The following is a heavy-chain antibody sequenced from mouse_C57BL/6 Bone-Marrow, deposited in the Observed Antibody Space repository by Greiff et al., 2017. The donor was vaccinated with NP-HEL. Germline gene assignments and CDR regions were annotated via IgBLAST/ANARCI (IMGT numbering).Heavy chain of an antibody. Sequence: QVQLQQPGTELVKPGASVKLSCKASGYTFTSYWMHWVKQRPGQGLEWIGNINPSNGGTNYNEKLKSKATLTVDKSSSTAYMQLSSLTSADSAFYYCASSLSYYGSSAWFAYRGQATLVTVSA. V-gene: IGHV1-53*01. CDR1: GYTFTSYW. J-gene: IGHJ3*01. CDR2: INPSNGGT. CDR3: ASSLSYYGSSAWFAY. D-gene: IGHD1-1*01.